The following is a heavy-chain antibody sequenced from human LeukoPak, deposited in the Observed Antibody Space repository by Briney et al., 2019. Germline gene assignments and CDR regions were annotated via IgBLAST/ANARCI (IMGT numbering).Heavy chain of an antibody. CDR2: ISGSGDST. V-gene: IGHV3-23*01. D-gene: IGHD3-16*01. CDR3: ARVRWGGLYYFDY. J-gene: IGHJ4*02. CDR1: GFTFSTYA. Sequence: PGVSLRLSCAAAGFTFSTYAMSWVRQAPGKGLEWVSVISGSGDSTYYADSVKGRFTISRDNSKSTLYLQMNSLRAEDTAVYYCARVRWGGLYYFDYWGQGTLVTVSS.